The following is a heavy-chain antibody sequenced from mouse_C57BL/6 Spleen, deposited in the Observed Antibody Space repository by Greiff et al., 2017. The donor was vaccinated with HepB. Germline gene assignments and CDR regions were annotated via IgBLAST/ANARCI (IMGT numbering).Heavy chain of an antibody. Sequence: VHVKQSGAELVKPGASVKLSCTASGFNIKDYYMHWVKQRTEQGLEWIGRIDPEDGETKYAPKFQGKATITADTSSNTAYLQLSSLTSEDTAVYYCAVTTVVGDWYFDVWGTGTTVTVSS. J-gene: IGHJ1*03. CDR1: GFNIKDYY. CDR2: IDPEDGET. CDR3: AVTTVVGDWYFDV. V-gene: IGHV14-2*01. D-gene: IGHD1-1*01.